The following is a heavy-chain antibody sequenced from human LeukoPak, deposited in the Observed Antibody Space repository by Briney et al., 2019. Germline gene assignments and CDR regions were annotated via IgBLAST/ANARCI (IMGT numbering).Heavy chain of an antibody. CDR1: GFTFSSYW. J-gene: IGHJ6*02. V-gene: IGHV3-7*01. CDR3: AREEIPGRLRYFDWLLSSPQDYYGMDV. CDR2: IKQEGSEK. Sequence: GGSLRLSCAASGFTFSSYWMSWVRQAPGKGLEGVANIKQEGSEKYYVDSVKGRFTISRDNAKNSLYLQMNSLRAEDTAVYYCAREEIPGRLRYFDWLLSSPQDYYGMDVWGQGTTVTVSS. D-gene: IGHD3-9*01.